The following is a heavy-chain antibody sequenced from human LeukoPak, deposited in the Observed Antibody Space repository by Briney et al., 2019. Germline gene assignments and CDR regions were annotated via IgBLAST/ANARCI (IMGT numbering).Heavy chain of an antibody. D-gene: IGHD5-12*01. CDR2: VYYGRTT. J-gene: IGHJ5*01. Sequence: SETLSLTCTVSAGSFISSSHHWGWIRQSPGKGLVWIGSVYYGRTTYYNPSLDGRVTVSLDTSANQFSLQLNSVTAADTAVYYCVRHDGRGGATMGAFDSWGQGSLVTVSS. CDR3: VRHDGRGGATMGAFDS. V-gene: IGHV4-39*01. CDR1: AGSFISSSHH.